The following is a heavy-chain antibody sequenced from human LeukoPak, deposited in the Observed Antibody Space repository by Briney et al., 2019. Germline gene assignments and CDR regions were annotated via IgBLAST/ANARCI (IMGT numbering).Heavy chain of an antibody. CDR3: ARDLGQWLLNWFDP. D-gene: IGHD6-19*01. V-gene: IGHV6-1*01. CDR1: GDSVSSNSAA. Sequence: SQTLSLTCAISGDSVSSNSAAWNWIRQSPSRGLEWLGRTYYRSKWYNDHAVSVKSRITINPDTSKNQFSLQLNSVTPEDTAVYYCARDLGQWLLNWFDPWGQGTLVTVSS. CDR2: TYYRSKWYN. J-gene: IGHJ5*02.